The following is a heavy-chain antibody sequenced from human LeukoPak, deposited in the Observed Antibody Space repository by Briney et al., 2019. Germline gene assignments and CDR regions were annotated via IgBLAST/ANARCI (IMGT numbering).Heavy chain of an antibody. J-gene: IGHJ4*02. CDR3: ARSWAAKWELPGQFDS. Sequence: SETLSLTCTVSGASMNNYYWSWIRQSPEKGLEWLGFVFSRGTTNLNPSFKSRLIMSIDTLKNQFSLRLSSVTAADTAVYFCARSWAAKWELPGQFDSWGQGRLVSVSS. CDR1: GASMNNYY. D-gene: IGHD1-26*01. CDR2: VFSRGTT. V-gene: IGHV4-59*08.